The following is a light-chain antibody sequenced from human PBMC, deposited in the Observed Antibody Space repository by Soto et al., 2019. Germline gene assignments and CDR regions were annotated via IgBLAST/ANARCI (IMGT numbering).Light chain of an antibody. CDR1: QSVLYTPNNNNY. Sequence: DIVMTQSPDSLAVSLGERATINCKSSQSVLYTPNNNNYLAWFQQKPGQPPKLLIYWASTRESGAPDRFSGSGSGTDFTLTISSVEAEDVAVYYCHQYARDPFTFGQGTKREIK. V-gene: IGKV4-1*01. J-gene: IGKJ2*01. CDR2: WAS. CDR3: HQYARDPFT.